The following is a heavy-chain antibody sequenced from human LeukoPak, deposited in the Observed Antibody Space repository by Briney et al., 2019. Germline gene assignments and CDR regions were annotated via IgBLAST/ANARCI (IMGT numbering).Heavy chain of an antibody. D-gene: IGHD2-2*01. CDR3: AKAPAHYYYYGMDV. CDR1: GFTFSSYS. J-gene: IGHJ6*02. Sequence: GGSLRLSCAASGFTFSSYSMHWVRQAPGKGLEWVAVISYDGSNKYYADSVKGRFTISRDNSKNTLYLQMNSLRAEDTAVYYCAKAPAHYYYYGMDVWGQGTTVTVSS. CDR2: ISYDGSNK. V-gene: IGHV3-30*18.